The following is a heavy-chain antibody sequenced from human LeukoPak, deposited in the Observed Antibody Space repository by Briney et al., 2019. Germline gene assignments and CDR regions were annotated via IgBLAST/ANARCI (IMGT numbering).Heavy chain of an antibody. J-gene: IGHJ3*02. CDR3: ARHYELLRFGELLFAAFDI. D-gene: IGHD3-10*01. Sequence: SQTLSLTCAVYGGSFSGYYWRWIRQPPGKWLEWIGAITHSGSTNYNPSLKSRVTISVDTSKNQFSLKLSSVTAADTAVYYCARHYELLRFGELLFAAFDIWGQGTMVTVSS. V-gene: IGHV4-34*01. CDR2: ITHSGST. CDR1: GGSFSGYY.